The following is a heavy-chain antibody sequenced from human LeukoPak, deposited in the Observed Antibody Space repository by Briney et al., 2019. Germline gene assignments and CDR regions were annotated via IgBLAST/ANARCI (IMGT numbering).Heavy chain of an antibody. V-gene: IGHV1-69*01. Sequence: SVKVSFKASGGTFSSYAISWVRQAPGQGLEWMGGIIPIFGTANYAQKFQGRVTITADESTSTAYMELSSLRSEDTAVYYCARDQGQWLVTGWFDPWGQGTLVTVSS. CDR2: IIPIFGTA. CDR3: ARDQGQWLVTGWFDP. CDR1: GGTFSSYA. J-gene: IGHJ5*02. D-gene: IGHD6-19*01.